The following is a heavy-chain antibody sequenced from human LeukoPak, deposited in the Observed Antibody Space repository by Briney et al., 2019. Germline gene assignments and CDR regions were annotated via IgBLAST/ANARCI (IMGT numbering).Heavy chain of an antibody. J-gene: IGHJ4*02. CDR3: ARDSGLGIVVVPAAIFGY. CDR2: INPNSGGT. CDR1: GYTFTGYY. Sequence: ASVKVSCKASGYTFTGYYMHWVRQAPGQGLEWMGWINPNSGGTNYAQKFQGRVTMTRDTSISTAYMELGRLRSDDTAVYYCARDSGLGIVVVPAAIFGYWGQGTLVTVSS. V-gene: IGHV1-2*02. D-gene: IGHD2-2*03.